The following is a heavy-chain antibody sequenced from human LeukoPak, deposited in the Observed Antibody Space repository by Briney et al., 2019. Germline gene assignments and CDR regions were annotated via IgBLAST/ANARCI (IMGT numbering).Heavy chain of an antibody. Sequence: GGSLRLSCAASGFTFDDYAMHWVRQAPGKGLEWVSGISWNSGSIGYADSVKGRFTISRDNAKNSLYLQMNSLRAEDMALYYCAKDTSLTGRYDAFDIWGQGTMVTVSS. CDR3: AKDTSLTGRYDAFDI. V-gene: IGHV3-9*03. D-gene: IGHD7-27*01. J-gene: IGHJ3*02. CDR2: ISWNSGSI. CDR1: GFTFDDYA.